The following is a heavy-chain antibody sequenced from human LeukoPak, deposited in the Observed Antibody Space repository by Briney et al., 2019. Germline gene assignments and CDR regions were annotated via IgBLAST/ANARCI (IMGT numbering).Heavy chain of an antibody. CDR2: IIPIFGTA. J-gene: IGHJ4*02. CDR1: GGTFSSYA. Sequence: SVKVSCKASGGTFSSYAISWVRQAPGQGLEWMGGIIPIFGTANYAQKFQGRVTITADESTSTAYMELSSLRSEDTAVYYCARDDPVGFPVGFDYWGQGTLVTVSS. CDR3: ARDDPVGFPVGFDY. D-gene: IGHD1-26*01. V-gene: IGHV1-69*01.